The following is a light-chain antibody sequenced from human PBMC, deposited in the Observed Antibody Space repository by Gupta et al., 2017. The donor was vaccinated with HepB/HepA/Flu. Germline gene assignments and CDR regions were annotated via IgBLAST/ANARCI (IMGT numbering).Light chain of an antibody. CDR2: AAS. V-gene: IGKV3-11*01. J-gene: IGKJ4*01. Sequence: DIQLTQSPATLSLSPGERATLSCRASQSVISCLAWYQQKPGQAPRLLIYAASNRATGIPARFSGSGSATEFTLTISSLEPEDFAVYYCQQRSYWPLTFGGGTKVDIK. CDR1: QSVISC. CDR3: QQRSYWPLT.